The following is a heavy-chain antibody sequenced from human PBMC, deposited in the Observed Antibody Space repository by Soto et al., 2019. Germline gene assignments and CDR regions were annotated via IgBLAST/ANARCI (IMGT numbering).Heavy chain of an antibody. CDR3: ARAGEYYYDSSGYYRNDAFDI. J-gene: IGHJ3*02. V-gene: IGHV4-30-4*01. D-gene: IGHD3-22*01. CDR1: GGSISSGDYY. Sequence: SETLSLTCTVSGGSISSGDYYWSWIRQPPGKGLEWIGYIYYSGSTYYNPSLKSRVTISVDTSKNQFSLKLSSVTAADTAVYYCARAGEYYYDSSGYYRNDAFDIWGQGTMVTVSS. CDR2: IYYSGST.